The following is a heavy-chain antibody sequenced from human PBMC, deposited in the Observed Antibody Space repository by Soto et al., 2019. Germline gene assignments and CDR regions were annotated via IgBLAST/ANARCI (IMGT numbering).Heavy chain of an antibody. J-gene: IGHJ5*02. Sequence: EEQLVESGGGLVKPGGSLRLSCAGSGFTFSSYSMNWVRQAPGKGLEWVSSISGYSSHMYYGDSVKGRFTISRDNGRNSLFLQMNSLRVEDTAIYYCAGENTVTRWFDPWGQGTLVIVSS. CDR1: GFTFSSYS. D-gene: IGHD4-17*01. CDR2: ISGYSSHM. CDR3: AGENTVTRWFDP. V-gene: IGHV3-21*02.